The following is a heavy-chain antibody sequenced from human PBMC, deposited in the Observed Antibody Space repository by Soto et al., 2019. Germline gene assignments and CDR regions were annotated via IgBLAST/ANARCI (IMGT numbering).Heavy chain of an antibody. CDR1: GGIFGSYV. D-gene: IGHD3-22*01. Sequence: ASVKVSCKASGGIFGSYVFNWVRQAPGQGLEWMGWISPYNDDTKYAQRLQGRVTMTTDTSTRTAYMDIRGLRSDDTAIYYCARGGYYDSSGARNYHYYGMDVWGQGTTVTVSS. J-gene: IGHJ6*02. CDR2: ISPYNDDT. V-gene: IGHV1-18*01. CDR3: ARGGYYDSSGARNYHYYGMDV.